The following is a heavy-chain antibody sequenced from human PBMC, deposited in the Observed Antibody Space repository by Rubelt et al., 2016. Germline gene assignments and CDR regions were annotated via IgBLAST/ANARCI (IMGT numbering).Heavy chain of an antibody. Sequence: QVHLQQWGAGLLKPSETPSLTCAVYGGSFSDYYWTWIRQPPGKGLEWDGEINHSGGTNYNPSLKSRVTISVDTSKNQFSLKLSSVTAADTAVYYCARVKGELAAGGAFDIWGQGTMVTVAS. V-gene: IGHV4-34*01. D-gene: IGHD6-13*01. J-gene: IGHJ3*02. CDR2: INHSGGT. CDR3: ARVKGELAAGGAFDI. CDR1: GGSFSDYY.